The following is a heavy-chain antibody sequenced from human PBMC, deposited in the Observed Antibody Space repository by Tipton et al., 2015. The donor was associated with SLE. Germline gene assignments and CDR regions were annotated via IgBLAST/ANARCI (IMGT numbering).Heavy chain of an antibody. Sequence: QLVQSGAEVKKPGASVKVSCKASGYSFTSYGISWVRQAPGQGLEWMGWISAYNGNTNYAQKLQGRVTMTTDTSTSTAYMELSSLRSEDTAVYYCGRDMGVIVPRGVFQYWGQGTLVSVSS. CDR2: ISAYNGNT. D-gene: IGHD2/OR15-2a*01. J-gene: IGHJ4*02. V-gene: IGHV1-18*01. CDR1: GYSFTSYG. CDR3: GRDMGVIVPRGVFQY.